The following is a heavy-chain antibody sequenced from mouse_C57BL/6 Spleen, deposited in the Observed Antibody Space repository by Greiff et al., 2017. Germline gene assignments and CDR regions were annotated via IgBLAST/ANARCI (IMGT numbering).Heavy chain of an antibody. D-gene: IGHD1-1*01. CDR1: GFNIKDYY. J-gene: IGHJ3*01. CDR2: LDPEDGDT. V-gene: IGHV14-1*01. Sequence: VQLQQSGAELVRPGASVKLSCTASGFNIKDYYMHWVKQRPEQGLEWIGRLDPEDGDTEYAPKFQGKATMTADTSSNTAYLQLSSLTSEDTAVYYCTTYYGSSSPFAYWGQGTLVTVSA. CDR3: TTYYGSSSPFAY.